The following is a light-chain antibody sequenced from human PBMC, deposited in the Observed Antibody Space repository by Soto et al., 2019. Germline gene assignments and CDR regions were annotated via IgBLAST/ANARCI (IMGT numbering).Light chain of an antibody. J-gene: IGKJ1*01. CDR2: WAS. V-gene: IGKV4-1*01. Sequence: DIVMTQSPDSLAVSLGERATINCKSSQTLLYSSNNKNYLAWFQQKPGQPPKLLIYWASTRESGVPDRFSGSGSATDFTLTISSLQAEDVAVYYCQQYYTTRTFGQGTKVEIK. CDR3: QQYYTTRT. CDR1: QTLLYSSNNKNY.